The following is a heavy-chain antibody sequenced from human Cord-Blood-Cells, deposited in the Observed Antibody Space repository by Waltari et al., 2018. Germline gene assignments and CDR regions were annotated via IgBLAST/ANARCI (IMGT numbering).Heavy chain of an antibody. Sequence: QVQLQQWGAGLLKPSETLSLTCAVYGGSFSGYYWSWFRQPPGKGLEWIGEINHSGSTNYKPSLKSRVTISVDTSKNQFSLKLSSVTAADTAVYYCARGPLYYYGSGSYYKDPYFDYWGQGTLVTVSS. J-gene: IGHJ4*02. CDR1: GGSFSGYY. V-gene: IGHV4-34*01. CDR3: ARGPLYYYGSGSYYKDPYFDY. D-gene: IGHD3-10*01. CDR2: INHSGST.